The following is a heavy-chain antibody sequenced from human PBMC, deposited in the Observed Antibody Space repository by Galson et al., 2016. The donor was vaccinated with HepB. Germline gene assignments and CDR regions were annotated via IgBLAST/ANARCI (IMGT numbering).Heavy chain of an antibody. CDR2: IYHRGNANYT. CDR1: GESISNRNW. V-gene: IGHV4-4*02. J-gene: IGHJ3*02. CDR3: ASSRLYDAFDI. Sequence: ETLSLTCAVSGESISNRNWWSWVRQPRGKGLEWLGEIYHRGNANYTNYNPSLKSRVTISVDTSTKQFSLQLSSVTAADTAVYYCASSRLYDAFDIWGQGTMVTVSS. D-gene: IGHD2-2*01.